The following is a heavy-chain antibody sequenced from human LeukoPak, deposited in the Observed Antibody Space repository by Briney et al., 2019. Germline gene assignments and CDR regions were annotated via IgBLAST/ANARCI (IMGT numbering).Heavy chain of an antibody. Sequence: GGSLRLSCAASGLTFSSYGMSWVRQAPGKGLEWVAVMSYDGSNKYYADSVKGRFTISRDNSKNTLYLQMNSLRAEDTAVYYCAKAGDYDSSGYPLRTFDYWGQGTLVTVSS. CDR3: AKAGDYDSSGYPLRTFDY. CDR1: GLTFSSYG. D-gene: IGHD3-22*01. CDR2: MSYDGSNK. V-gene: IGHV3-30*18. J-gene: IGHJ4*02.